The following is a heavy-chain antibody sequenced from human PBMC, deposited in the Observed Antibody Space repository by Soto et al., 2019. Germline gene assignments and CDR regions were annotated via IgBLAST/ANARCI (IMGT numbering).Heavy chain of an antibody. J-gene: IGHJ4*02. CDR3: ARDGSSWYFDY. D-gene: IGHD6-13*01. CDR2: IWYDGSNK. CDR1: GFTFSSYG. V-gene: IGHV3-33*01. Sequence: PGGSLRLSCAASGFTFSSYGMHWVRQAPGKGLEWVAVIWYDGSNKYYADSVKGRFTISRDNSKNTLYLQMNSLRAEDTAVYYCARDGSSWYFDYWGQGTLVTVSS.